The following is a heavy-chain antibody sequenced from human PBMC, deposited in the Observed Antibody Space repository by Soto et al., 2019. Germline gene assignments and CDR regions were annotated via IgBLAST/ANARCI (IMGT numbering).Heavy chain of an antibody. CDR2: ISYDGSNK. CDR1: GFTFSSYA. J-gene: IGHJ6*02. D-gene: IGHD2-2*01. CDR3: ARDCCYLYQDIVVVPAAPGYYYYGMDV. V-gene: IGHV3-30-3*01. Sequence: GGSLRLSCAASGFTFSSYAMHWVRQAPGKGLEWVAVISYDGSNKYYADSVKGRFTISRDNSKNTLYLQMNSLRAEDTAVYYCARDCCYLYQDIVVVPAAPGYYYYGMDVWGQGTTVTVSS.